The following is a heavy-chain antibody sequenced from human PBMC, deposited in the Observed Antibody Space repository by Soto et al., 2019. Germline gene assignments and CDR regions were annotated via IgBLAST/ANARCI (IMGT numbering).Heavy chain of an antibody. CDR2: ISYDGSKK. D-gene: IGHD5-12*01. CDR1: EFTFSSYA. CDR3: ARDPLERWLQSQAFDI. Sequence: QVQLVGSGGGVVQPGRSGRLSCTTSEFTFSSYAMHGVRQAPGKGLEWVAVISYDGSKKYYADSVKGRFTISRENSKNTLYLQMNSLRAEDTAVYYCARDPLERWLQSQAFDIWGQGTMVTVSS. V-gene: IGHV3-30-3*01. J-gene: IGHJ3*02.